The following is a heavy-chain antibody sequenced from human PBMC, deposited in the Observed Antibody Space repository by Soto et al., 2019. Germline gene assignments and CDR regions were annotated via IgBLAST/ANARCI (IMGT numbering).Heavy chain of an antibody. CDR2: VSPYNDNT. Sequence: QVQLEQSGSEVKKPGASVKVTCKASGYMFYNFGISWVRQAPGQGLEWMGWVSPYNDNTNYAQKFQGRVTMTTDTSTTTASMELRSLRSDDTAVYYCARLRTSGYYSHFYYGMDVWGQGTTVTVS. CDR3: ARLRTSGYYSHFYYGMDV. J-gene: IGHJ6*02. D-gene: IGHD3-22*01. CDR1: GYMFYNFG. V-gene: IGHV1-18*01.